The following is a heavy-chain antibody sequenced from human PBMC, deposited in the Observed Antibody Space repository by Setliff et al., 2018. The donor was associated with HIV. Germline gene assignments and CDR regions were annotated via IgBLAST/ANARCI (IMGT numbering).Heavy chain of an antibody. CDR2: IYYSGTT. J-gene: IGHJ4*02. CDR3: ARGSHGTSWTDY. V-gene: IGHV4-39*07. Sequence: PSETLSLTCTVSGGSISSTNYYWGWIRQTPGKGLEWIGSIYYSGTTYYNPPLKSRVTMSADTSTSRLSLKVHSVTAADTAMYYCARGSHGTSWTDYWGQGTLVTVSS. CDR1: GGSISSTNYY. D-gene: IGHD6-13*01.